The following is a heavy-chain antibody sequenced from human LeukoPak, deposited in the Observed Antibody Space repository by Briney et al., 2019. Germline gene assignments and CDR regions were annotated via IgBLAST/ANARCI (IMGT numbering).Heavy chain of an antibody. CDR2: IKEDGSEM. D-gene: IGHD2-15*01. CDR3: ARQRYSDY. J-gene: IGHJ4*02. V-gene: IGHV3-7*01. Sequence: PGGSRRLSWAASGFTFSTYWMTWVRQAPGKGLEWVANIKEDGSEMSYVDSVKGRFTISRDNAKNSLSLEMSSLRAEDTAVYYCARQRYSDYWGQGTLVTVSS. CDR1: GFTFSTYW.